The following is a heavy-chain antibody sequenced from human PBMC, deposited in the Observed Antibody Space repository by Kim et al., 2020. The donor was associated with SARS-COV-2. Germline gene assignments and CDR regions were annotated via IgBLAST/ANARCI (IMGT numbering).Heavy chain of an antibody. CDR2: INHSGST. V-gene: IGHV4-34*01. CDR3: ARVLYDFWSGYFIHYYYGMDV. CDR1: GGSFSGYY. J-gene: IGHJ6*02. D-gene: IGHD3-3*01. Sequence: SETLSLTCAVYGGSFSGYYWSWIRQPPGKGLEWIGEINHSGSTNYNPSLKSRVTISVDTSKNQFSLKLSSVTAADTAVYYCARVLYDFWSGYFIHYYYGMDVWGQGTTVTVSS.